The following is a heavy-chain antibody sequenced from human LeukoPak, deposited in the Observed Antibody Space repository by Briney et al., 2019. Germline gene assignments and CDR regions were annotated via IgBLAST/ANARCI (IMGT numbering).Heavy chain of an antibody. V-gene: IGHV1-18*01. Sequence: ASVKVSCKASGYTFTSYGISWVRQAPGQGLEWMGWISAYNGNTNHAQKLQGRVTMTTDTSTSTAYMELRSLRSDDAAVYYCARAGRRIAAAGALDYWGQGTLVTVSS. J-gene: IGHJ4*02. CDR2: ISAYNGNT. D-gene: IGHD6-13*01. CDR3: ARAGRRIAAAGALDY. CDR1: GYTFTSYG.